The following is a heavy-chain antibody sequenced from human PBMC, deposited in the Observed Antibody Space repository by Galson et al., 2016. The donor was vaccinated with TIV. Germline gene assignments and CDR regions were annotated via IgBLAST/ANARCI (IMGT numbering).Heavy chain of an antibody. CDR2: FSNSDYT. D-gene: IGHD2-21*01. V-gene: IGHV3-66*03. CDR1: GFSVSDNY. J-gene: IGHJ6*02. Sequence: SLRLSCAASGFSVSDNYINWVRQAPGKGLEWVSIFSNSDYTNYADSVKGRFTISRDNSKNTVYLHMSRLRAEDTVVYYCARERRHCGDNCYLSCYFGMDVWSQGPTVSV. CDR3: ARERRHCGDNCYLSCYFGMDV.